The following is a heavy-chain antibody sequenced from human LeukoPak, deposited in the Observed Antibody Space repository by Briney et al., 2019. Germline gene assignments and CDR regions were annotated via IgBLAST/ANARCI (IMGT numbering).Heavy chain of an antibody. D-gene: IGHD6-19*01. CDR2: IYTSGST. J-gene: IGHJ4*02. CDR1: GGSISGYY. CDR3: ARDSPGYSSGWYYFDY. Sequence: PSETLSLTCTVSGGSISGYYWSWIRQPAGKGLEWIGRIYTSGSTNYNPSLKSRVTMSVDTSKNQFSLKLSSVTAEDTAVYYCARDSPGYSSGWYYFDYWGQGTLVTVSS. V-gene: IGHV4-4*07.